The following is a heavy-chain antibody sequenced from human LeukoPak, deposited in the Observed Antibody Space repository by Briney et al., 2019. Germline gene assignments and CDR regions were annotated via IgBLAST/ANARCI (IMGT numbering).Heavy chain of an antibody. J-gene: IGHJ4*02. Sequence: GGSLRLSCAASGFTFSSYGMHWVRQAPGKGLEWVAVIWYDGSNKYYADSVKGRFTISRDNSKNTLYLQMNSLRAEDTAVYYCAREGDGYNLVYFDYWGQGTLVTVSS. CDR2: IWYDGSNK. V-gene: IGHV3-33*01. CDR3: AREGDGYNLVYFDY. CDR1: GFTFSSYG. D-gene: IGHD5-24*01.